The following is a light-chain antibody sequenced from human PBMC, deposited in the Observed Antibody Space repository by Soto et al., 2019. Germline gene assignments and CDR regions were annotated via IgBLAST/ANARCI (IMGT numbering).Light chain of an antibody. Sequence: EIVMTQSPATLSVSPGERATLSCRASQSVSSSLAWYQQKPGQAPRLLIYGASTRATGISARFSGSGSGTEFTLTISSLQSEDFAVYDCQQYNNWPPEYTFGQGTKLEIK. V-gene: IGKV3-15*01. CDR3: QQYNNWPPEYT. CDR1: QSVSSS. CDR2: GAS. J-gene: IGKJ2*01.